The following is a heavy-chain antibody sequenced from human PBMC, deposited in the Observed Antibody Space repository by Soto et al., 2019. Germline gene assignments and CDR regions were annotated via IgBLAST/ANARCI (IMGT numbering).Heavy chain of an antibody. CDR2: IIPIFGTA. V-gene: IGHV1-69*01. J-gene: IGHJ6*02. CDR1: GGTFSSYA. Sequence: QVQLVQSGAEVKKPGSSVKVSCKASGGTFSSYAISWVRQAPGQGLEWMGGIIPIFGTANYAQKLQGRVTITADESTSTAYMELRSVRSEDTAVYYGARSGGTAMFSPYYYGMDVWGQGTTVTVSS. D-gene: IGHD5-18*01. CDR3: ARSGGTAMFSPYYYGMDV.